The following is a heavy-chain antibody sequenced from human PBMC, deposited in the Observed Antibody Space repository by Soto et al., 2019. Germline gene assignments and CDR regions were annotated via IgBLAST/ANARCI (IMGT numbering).Heavy chain of an antibody. CDR1: GFTFSSYS. V-gene: IGHV3-48*01. D-gene: IGHD1-26*01. CDR3: ARDALLRNYDAFDI. J-gene: IGHJ3*02. CDR2: ISSSSSTI. Sequence: EVQLVESGGGLVQPGGSLRLSCAASGFTFSSYSMNWVRQAPGKGLEWVSYISSSSSTIYYADSVKGRFTISRDNAKNLLYLQMNSLRAEDTAVYYCARDALLRNYDAFDIWGQGTMVTVSS.